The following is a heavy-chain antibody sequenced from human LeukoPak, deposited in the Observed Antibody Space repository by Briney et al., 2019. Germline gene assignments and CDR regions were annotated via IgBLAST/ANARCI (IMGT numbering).Heavy chain of an antibody. CDR2: ISYDGSNK. CDR1: GFTFSSYG. J-gene: IGHJ4*02. D-gene: IGHD1-14*01. Sequence: PGGSLRLSCAASGFTFSSYGMHWVRQAPGKGLEWVAVISYDGSNKYYADSVKGRFTISRDNSKNTLYLQMNSLRAEDKAVYYCAKDSAEGGLDYWGQGTLVTVSS. CDR3: AKDSAEGGLDY. V-gene: IGHV3-30*18.